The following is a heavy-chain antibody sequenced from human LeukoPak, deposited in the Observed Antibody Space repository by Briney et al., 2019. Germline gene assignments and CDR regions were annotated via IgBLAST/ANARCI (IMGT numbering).Heavy chain of an antibody. Sequence: GGSLRLSCAASGFTFSSHWMHWVRQAPGKGLVWVSRVNSGGSSTSYADSARGRFTISRDDAKNTLSLQMNSLRAEDTAVYYCARGRYSSSYDFDYWGQGTLVIVSS. V-gene: IGHV3-74*01. J-gene: IGHJ4*02. CDR2: VNSGGSST. CDR1: GFTFSSHW. CDR3: ARGRYSSSYDFDY. D-gene: IGHD6-6*01.